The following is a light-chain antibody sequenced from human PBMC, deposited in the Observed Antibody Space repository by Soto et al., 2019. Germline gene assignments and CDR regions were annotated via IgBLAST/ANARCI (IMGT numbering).Light chain of an antibody. CDR3: QQYGSWT. CDR1: QTISSNN. CDR2: GTS. J-gene: IGKJ1*01. Sequence: EIVLTQSPGTLSVSPGERATLSCRASQTISSNNLAWYQQKPGQAHSLLIYGTSSRATGIPDRFSGSGSGTDFSLTISRLEPEDSGIYYCQQYGSWTFGQGTKVEI. V-gene: IGKV3-20*01.